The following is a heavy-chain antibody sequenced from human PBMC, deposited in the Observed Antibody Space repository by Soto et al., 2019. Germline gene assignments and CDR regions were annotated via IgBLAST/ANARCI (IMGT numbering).Heavy chain of an antibody. CDR1: GGSISSGGYY. CDR3: ARVSWNYVNNWFDP. CDR2: IYYSGST. Sequence: QVQLQESGPGLVKPSQTLSLTCTVSGGSISSGGYYWSWIRQHPGKVLEWIGYIYYSGSTYYNPSLKSRVTISVDTSKNQFSLKLSSVTAADTAVYYCARVSWNYVNNWFDPWGQGTLVTVSS. J-gene: IGHJ5*02. D-gene: IGHD1-7*01. V-gene: IGHV4-31*03.